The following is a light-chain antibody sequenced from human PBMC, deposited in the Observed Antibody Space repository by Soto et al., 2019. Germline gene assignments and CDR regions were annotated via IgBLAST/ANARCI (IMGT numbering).Light chain of an antibody. V-gene: IGLV1-40*01. J-gene: IGLJ1*01. CDR3: QSYDSGLSAFYV. Sequence: QSVLTQPPSVSGAPGQRLTISCTGSSSNIGAGYDVHWYQQLPGTAPKLLIYHNSDRPSGVPDRFSGSKSGTSASLAITGLQAEDEADYYCQSYDSGLSAFYVFGTGTKVTVL. CDR1: SSNIGAGYD. CDR2: HNS.